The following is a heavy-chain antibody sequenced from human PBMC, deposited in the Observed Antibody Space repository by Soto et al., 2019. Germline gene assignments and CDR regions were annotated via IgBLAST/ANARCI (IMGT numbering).Heavy chain of an antibody. D-gene: IGHD3-10*01. CDR3: ARASGFGELFYYYYDSSAISRRAAFDI. J-gene: IGHJ3*02. Sequence: ASVKVSCKASGYTFTSYDINWVRQATGQGLEWMGWMNPNSGNTGYAQKFQGRVTMTRNTYISTAYMELSSLRSEDTAVYYCARASGFGELFYYYYDSSAISRRAAFDIWGQGTMVTVSS. CDR1: GYTFTSYD. V-gene: IGHV1-8*01. CDR2: MNPNSGNT.